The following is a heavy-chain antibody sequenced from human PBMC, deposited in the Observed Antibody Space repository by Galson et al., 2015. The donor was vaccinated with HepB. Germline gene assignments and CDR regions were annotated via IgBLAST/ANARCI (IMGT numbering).Heavy chain of an antibody. V-gene: IGHV3-30*18. D-gene: IGHD3-22*01. CDR1: GFTFSSYG. CDR3: AKDRWGDYDSSGGFDY. CDR2: ISYDGSNK. J-gene: IGHJ4*02. Sequence: SLRLSCAASGFTFSSYGMHWVRQAPGKGLEWVAVISYDGSNKYYADSVKGRFTISRDNSKNTLYLQMNSLRAEDTAVYYCAKDRWGDYDSSGGFDYWGQGALVTVSS.